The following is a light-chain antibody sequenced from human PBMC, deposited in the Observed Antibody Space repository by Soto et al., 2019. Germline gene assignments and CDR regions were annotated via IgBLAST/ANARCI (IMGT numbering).Light chain of an antibody. J-gene: IGKJ2*01. Sequence: IGMTQSPATLSVSPVERATLSGRASQSVSSNLAWYQQKPGQAPRLLIYGASTRATGIPARFSGSGSGTEFTLTISSLQSEDFAVYYCQQYVASPYTFGQGTKADIK. CDR2: GAS. CDR1: QSVSSN. V-gene: IGKV3-15*01. CDR3: QQYVASPYT.